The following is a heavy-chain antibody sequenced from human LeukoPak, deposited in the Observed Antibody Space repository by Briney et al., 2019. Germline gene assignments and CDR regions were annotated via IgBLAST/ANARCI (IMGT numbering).Heavy chain of an antibody. Sequence: ASVKVSCKASGYTFTDYYIHWVRQAPGQGLEWMGWISHNRGGTKYARKFQGRATMTRDTSISTAYMELSRLRSDGTAVYYCARDCEHLASGWPGCFDYWGQGTLVTVSS. CDR1: GYTFTDYY. V-gene: IGHV1-2*02. D-gene: IGHD6-19*01. J-gene: IGHJ4*02. CDR2: ISHNRGGT. CDR3: ARDCEHLASGWPGCFDY.